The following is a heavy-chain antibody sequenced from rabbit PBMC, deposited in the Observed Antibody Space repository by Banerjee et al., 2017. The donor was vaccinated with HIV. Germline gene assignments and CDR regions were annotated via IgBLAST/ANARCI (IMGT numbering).Heavy chain of an antibody. D-gene: IGHD4-1*01. CDR1: GFDFSSSG. J-gene: IGHJ6*01. CDR3: ARDLAGVIGWNFGL. Sequence: GFDFSSSGISWVRQAPGKGLEWIAYIYPDYDSTDYASWAKGRFTISKTSSTTVTLQMTSLTAADTATYFCARDLAGVIGWNFGLWGPGTLVTVS. V-gene: IGHV1S40*01. CDR2: IYPDYDST.